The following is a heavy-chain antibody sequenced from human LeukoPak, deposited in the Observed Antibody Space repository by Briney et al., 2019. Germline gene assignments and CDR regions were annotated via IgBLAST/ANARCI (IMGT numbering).Heavy chain of an antibody. Sequence: PGGSLRLSCAASGFTLSSYGMHWVRQAPGKGLQWVAVIWYDGSKKYYTDSVKGRFTISRDNSKNTLYLQVDSLRPEDTAVYYCARGQYSPDYWGQGTLVTVSS. CDR2: IWYDGSKK. CDR3: ARGQYSPDY. J-gene: IGHJ4*02. CDR1: GFTLSSYG. D-gene: IGHD2-15*01. V-gene: IGHV3-33*01.